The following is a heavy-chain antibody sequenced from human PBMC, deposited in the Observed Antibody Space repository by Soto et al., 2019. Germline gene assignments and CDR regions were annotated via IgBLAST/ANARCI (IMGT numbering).Heavy chain of an antibody. J-gene: IGHJ6*02. CDR3: ARISSSNDVLRYYYGMDV. D-gene: IGHD6-13*01. CDR2: IYYSGST. V-gene: IGHV4-39*01. CDR1: GGCISSSSYY. Sequence: XASLSLTCTVSGGCISSSSYYWGWVRQPPGKGLEWIGSIYYSGSTYYNPSLKSRVTISVDTSKNQFSLKLSSVTAADTAVYYCARISSSNDVLRYYYGMDVCGQGTTVTVSS.